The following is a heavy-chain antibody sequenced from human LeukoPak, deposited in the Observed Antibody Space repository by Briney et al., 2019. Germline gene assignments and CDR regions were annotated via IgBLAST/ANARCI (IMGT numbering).Heavy chain of an antibody. J-gene: IGHJ4*02. CDR3: TTSFYDILTGYYDY. CDR1: GFTFSHAW. CDR2: IKSKTDGGTT. D-gene: IGHD3-9*01. V-gene: IGHV3-15*01. Sequence: GGSLRLSCAASGFTFSHAWMSWVRQAPGKGLEWVGRIKSKTDGGTTDYAAPVKGRFTISRDDSKNTLYLQMNSLKTEDTAVYYCTTSFYDILTGYYDYWGQGTLVTVSS.